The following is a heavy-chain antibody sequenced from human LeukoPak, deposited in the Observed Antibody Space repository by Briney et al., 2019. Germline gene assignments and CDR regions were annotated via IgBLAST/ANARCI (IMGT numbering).Heavy chain of an antibody. D-gene: IGHD3-22*01. V-gene: IGHV3-48*01. CDR2: ISGSRSTI. CDR1: GFTFSDHG. J-gene: IGHJ4*02. Sequence: PGGSLRLSCAASGFTFSDHGMHWVRQAPGKGLEWVSYISGSRSTIYYADSVKGRFTISRENAKNSLYLQMNSLRAEDTAMYYCASAATTMIVASDYWGQGTLVTVSS. CDR3: ASAATTMIVASDY.